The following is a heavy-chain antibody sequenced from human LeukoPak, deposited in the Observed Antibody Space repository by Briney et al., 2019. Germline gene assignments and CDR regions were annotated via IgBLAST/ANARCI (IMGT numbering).Heavy chain of an antibody. Sequence: GSLRLSCAASGFTFSSYSMNWVRQAPGKGLEWVSSISSSSSYIYYADSVKGRFTISRDNAKNSLYLQMNSLRAEDTAAYYCVKSIRPIDSNSWYLHFDYWGQGNLVTVSS. CDR2: ISSSSSYI. V-gene: IGHV3-21*04. CDR1: GFTFSSYS. CDR3: VKSIRPIDSNSWYLHFDY. D-gene: IGHD6-13*01. J-gene: IGHJ4*02.